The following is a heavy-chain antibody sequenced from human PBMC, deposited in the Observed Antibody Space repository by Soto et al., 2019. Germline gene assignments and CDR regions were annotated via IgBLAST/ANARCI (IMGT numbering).Heavy chain of an antibody. CDR3: AHTFVQTDYGGNPVDY. J-gene: IGHJ4*02. D-gene: IGHD4-17*01. Sequence: VSGPALVNPTQTLTLTCTFSGFSLSTSGVGVGWIRQPPGKALEWLALIYWDDDKRYSPSLKSRLTITKDTSKNQVVLTMTNMDPVDTATHYCAHTFVQTDYGGNPVDYWGQGTLVTVSS. V-gene: IGHV2-5*02. CDR2: IYWDDDK. CDR1: GFSLSTSGVG.